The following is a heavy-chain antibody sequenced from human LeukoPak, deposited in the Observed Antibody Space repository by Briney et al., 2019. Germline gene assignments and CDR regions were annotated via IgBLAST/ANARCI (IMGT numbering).Heavy chain of an antibody. CDR2: IFHSGNT. V-gene: IGHV4-59*01. J-gene: IGHJ4*02. Sequence: SETLSLTCTVSGGSMNAYYWSWIRQPPGKGLEWIGHIFHSGNTNDNPSLKSRVTISVDPSKNQFSLRLRSVTAADTAVYYCARTYYDSWGYYEVTYWGQGTLVTVSS. CDR1: GGSMNAYY. D-gene: IGHD3-22*01. CDR3: ARTYYDSWGYYEVTY.